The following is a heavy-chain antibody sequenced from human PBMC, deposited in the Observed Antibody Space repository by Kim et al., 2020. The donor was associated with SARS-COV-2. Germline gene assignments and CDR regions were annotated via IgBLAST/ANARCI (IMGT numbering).Heavy chain of an antibody. CDR1: GYTFTSYA. J-gene: IGHJ5*02. Sequence: ASVKVSCKASGYTFTSYAMHWVRQAPGQRLEWMGWINAGNGNTKYSQKFQGRVTITRDTSASTAYMELSSLRSEDTAVYYCARDCCVGFGELQAAFDPWGQGTLVTVSS. V-gene: IGHV1-3*01. CDR3: ARDCCVGFGELQAAFDP. D-gene: IGHD3-10*01. CDR2: INAGNGNT.